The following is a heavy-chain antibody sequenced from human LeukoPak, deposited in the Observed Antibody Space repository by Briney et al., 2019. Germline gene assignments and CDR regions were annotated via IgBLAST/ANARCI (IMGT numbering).Heavy chain of an antibody. V-gene: IGHV4-59*08. Sequence: SETLSLTCTVSGGSIGSDYWTWIRQPPGKGLEYIGYIYYTGGTNYNPSLKSRVTISVDTSKNQFSLKLGSVTAADTAVYFCAKYGNSGWVIDNWGQGTLVTVSS. D-gene: IGHD6-19*01. CDR2: IYYTGGT. CDR3: AKYGNSGWVIDN. J-gene: IGHJ4*02. CDR1: GGSIGSDY.